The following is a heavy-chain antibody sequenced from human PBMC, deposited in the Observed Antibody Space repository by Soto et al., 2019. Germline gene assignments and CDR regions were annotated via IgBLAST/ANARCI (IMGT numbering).Heavy chain of an antibody. J-gene: IGHJ3*02. D-gene: IGHD3-22*01. Sequence: ASVKGSCKASGYTFTRDGISWVRQAPGQGLEWMGWINAGNGNTKYSQKFQGRVTITRDTSASTAYMELSSLRSEDTAVYYCAGEYYYDSSGYYPSAFDIWGQGTMVTVSS. CDR3: AGEYYYDSSGYYPSAFDI. CDR2: INAGNGNT. V-gene: IGHV1-3*01. CDR1: GYTFTRDG.